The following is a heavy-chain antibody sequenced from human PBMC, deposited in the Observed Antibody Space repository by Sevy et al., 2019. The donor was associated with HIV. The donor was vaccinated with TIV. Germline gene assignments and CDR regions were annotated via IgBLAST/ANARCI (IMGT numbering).Heavy chain of an antibody. CDR3: ASAQEYYEDNSGYLDY. CDR1: GYTLSQLS. D-gene: IGHD3-22*01. J-gene: IGHJ4*02. V-gene: IGHV1-24*01. CDR2: FDPEDGET. Sequence: ASVKVSCKVSGYTLSQLSMHWVRQAPGKGLEWMGRFDPEDGETIFAQKFQGRVTMTEDTFTDTAYMELSSLRSEDTAVYYCASAQEYYEDNSGYLDYWGQGTLVTVSS.